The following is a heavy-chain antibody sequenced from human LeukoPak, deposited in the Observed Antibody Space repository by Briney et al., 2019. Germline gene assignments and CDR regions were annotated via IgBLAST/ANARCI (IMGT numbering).Heavy chain of an antibody. Sequence: KPGGSLRLSCAGSGFTFSNYSINWVSQAPGKGLEWVSSISPSSHYIYYADSVRGRFTISRDNARNSLYLQMNSLRDEDTAVYYCARDRHTAMVYYYYYMDVWGTGTTVTVSS. V-gene: IGHV3-21*04. CDR1: GFTFSNYS. CDR3: ARDRHTAMVYYYYYMDV. J-gene: IGHJ6*03. CDR2: ISPSSHYI. D-gene: IGHD5-18*01.